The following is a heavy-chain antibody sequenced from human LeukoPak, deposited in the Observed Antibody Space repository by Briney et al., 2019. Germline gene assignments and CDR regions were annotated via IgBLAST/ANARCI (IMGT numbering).Heavy chain of an antibody. V-gene: IGHV3-15*01. CDR2: IKSETDGGTT. CDR1: GFTFSSYS. J-gene: IGHJ3*02. Sequence: GGSLRLSCAASGFTFSSYSMNWVRQAPGKGLEWVGRIKSETDGGTTDYAAPVKGRFTISGDDSKNTLYLQMNSLKTEDTAVYYCTLRYCSSTTCHRGAFDIWGQGTMVTVSS. CDR3: TLRYCSSTTCHRGAFDI. D-gene: IGHD2-2*01.